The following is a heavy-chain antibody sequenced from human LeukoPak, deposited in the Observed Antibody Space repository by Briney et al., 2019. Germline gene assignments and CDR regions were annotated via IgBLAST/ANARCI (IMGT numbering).Heavy chain of an antibody. D-gene: IGHD4-23*01. CDR1: GLTFTSHG. CDR2: VRNDGSDT. V-gene: IGHV3-30*02. CDR3: ARDRGKDYFDS. J-gene: IGHJ4*02. Sequence: GGSLRLSCTTSGLTFTSHGFHWLRQVVGKRLEWVAFVRNDGSDTYHANSVKGRFSISRDDSKNTLYLQMDSLRPEDTAIYYCARDRGKDYFDSWGQGTQVTVSS.